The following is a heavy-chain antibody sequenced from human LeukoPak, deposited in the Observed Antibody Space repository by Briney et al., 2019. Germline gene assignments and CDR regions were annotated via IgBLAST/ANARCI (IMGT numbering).Heavy chain of an antibody. J-gene: IGHJ4*02. D-gene: IGHD4-17*01. CDR3: AKGKMTTVTLDY. V-gene: IGHV3-30*02. CDR2: IRYDGSNK. Sequence: GGSLRLSCAASGFTFSSYGMHWVRQAPGKGLEWVAFIRYDGSNKYYADSVKGRFTISRDNSKNTLYLQMNSLRAEDTAVYYCAKGKMTTVTLDYWGQGTLVTVSS. CDR1: GFTFSSYG.